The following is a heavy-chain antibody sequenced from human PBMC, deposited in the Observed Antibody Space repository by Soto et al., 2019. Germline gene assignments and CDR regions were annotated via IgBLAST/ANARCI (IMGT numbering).Heavy chain of an antibody. CDR3: ARTWGSTNDY. Sequence: SETLSLTCVVSGASLSSYYWSWIRQPPGKGLEWIGYIYYSGSTNYNPSHKSRVTISVDTSKNQFSLKLSSVTAADTAVYYCARTWGSTNDYGGRGTLVTVSS. CDR2: IYYSGST. D-gene: IGHD3-16*01. V-gene: IGHV4-59*01. J-gene: IGHJ4*02. CDR1: GASLSSYY.